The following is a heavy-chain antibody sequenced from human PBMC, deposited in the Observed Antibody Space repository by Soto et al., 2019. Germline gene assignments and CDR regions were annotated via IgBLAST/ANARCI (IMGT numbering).Heavy chain of an antibody. D-gene: IGHD2-15*01. Sequence: SVKGSCKASGGTLSSYAISWVRQAPGQGLEWMGGIIPIFGTANYAQKFQGRVTITADESTSTAYMELSSLRSEDTAVYYCARGIPGYCGGATCYSGWFDPWGQGTLVTVSS. CDR2: IIPIFGTA. V-gene: IGHV1-69*13. CDR1: GGTLSSYA. J-gene: IGHJ5*02. CDR3: ARGIPGYCGGATCYSGWFDP.